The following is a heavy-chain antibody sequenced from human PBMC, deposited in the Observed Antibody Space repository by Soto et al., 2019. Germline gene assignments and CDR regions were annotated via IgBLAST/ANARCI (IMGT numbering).Heavy chain of an antibody. V-gene: IGHV4-59*01. J-gene: IGHJ6*02. CDR1: GGSISSYY. Sequence: PSETLSLTCTVSGGSISSYYWSWIRQPPGKGLEWIGYIYYSGSTNYNPSLKSRVTISVDTSKNQFSLKLSSVTAADTAVYYCARDVRVVVADFYYYYYGMDAWGQGTTVTVSS. D-gene: IGHD2-15*01. CDR2: IYYSGST. CDR3: ARDVRVVVADFYYYYYGMDA.